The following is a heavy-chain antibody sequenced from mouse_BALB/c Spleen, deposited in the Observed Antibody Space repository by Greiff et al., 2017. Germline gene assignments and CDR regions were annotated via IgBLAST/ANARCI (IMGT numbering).Heavy chain of an antibody. CDR2: ISSGGGNT. CDR3: ARYGYYIAMDY. D-gene: IGHD2-3*01. J-gene: IGHJ4*01. V-gene: IGHV5-9*03. Sequence: EVKLMESGGGLVKPGGSLKLSCAASGFTFSSYTMSWVRQTPEKRLEWVATISSGGGNTYYPDSVKGRFTISRDNAKNNLYLQMSSLRSEDTALYYCARYGYYIAMDYWGQGTSGTVAS. CDR1: GFTFSSYT.